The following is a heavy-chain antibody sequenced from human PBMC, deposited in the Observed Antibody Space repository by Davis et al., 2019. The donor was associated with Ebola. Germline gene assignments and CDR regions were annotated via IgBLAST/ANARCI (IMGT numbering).Heavy chain of an antibody. CDR2: ISYDGSNK. V-gene: IGHV3-30-3*01. CDR3: ARGEAGSGSPMDY. D-gene: IGHD3-10*01. Sequence: PGGSLRLSCAASGFTFSTYAMHWVRQAPGKGLEWVAVISYDGSNKYYADSVKGRFTISRDNSKNTFNLQMNSLRAEDTAVYYCARGEAGSGSPMDYWGQGTLVTVSS. J-gene: IGHJ4*02. CDR1: GFTFSTYA.